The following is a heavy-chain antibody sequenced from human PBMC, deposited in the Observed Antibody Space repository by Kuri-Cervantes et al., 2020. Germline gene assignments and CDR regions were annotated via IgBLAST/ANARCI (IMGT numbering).Heavy chain of an antibody. CDR3: AKERLGGYSYGFGYYYYGMDV. CDR2: ISWNSGSI. CDR1: GFTFSDYY. Sequence: GGSLRLSCTASGFTFSDYYMSWIRQAPGKGLEWVSGISWNSGSIGYADSVKGRFTISRDNAKNSLYLQMNSLRAEDTALYYCAKERLGGYSYGFGYYYYGMDVWGQGTTVTVSS. J-gene: IGHJ6*02. V-gene: IGHV3-9*01. D-gene: IGHD5-18*01.